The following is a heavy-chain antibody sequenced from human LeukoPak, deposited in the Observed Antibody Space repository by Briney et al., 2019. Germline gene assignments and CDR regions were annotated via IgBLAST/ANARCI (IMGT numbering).Heavy chain of an antibody. CDR1: GFDVNDNF. CDR3: AKADSSGWYESNWFDP. Sequence: PGGSLRLSCVASGFDVNDNFMIWVRQAPGQGLEWVSGISGSGDSDSTYYADSVKGRFTISRDNSRNTLYLQMSSLRAEDTAVYYCAKADSSGWYESNWFDPWGQGTLVTVSS. J-gene: IGHJ5*02. D-gene: IGHD6-19*01. V-gene: IGHV3-23*01. CDR2: ISGSGDSDST.